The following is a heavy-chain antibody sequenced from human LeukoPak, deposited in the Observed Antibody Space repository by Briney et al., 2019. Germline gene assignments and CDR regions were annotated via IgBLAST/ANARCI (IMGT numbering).Heavy chain of an antibody. Sequence: SQTLSLTCTVSGGSISSGSYYWSWIRQPAGKGLEWIGRIYTSGSTNYNPSLKSRVTISVDTSKNQFSLKLSSVTAADTAVYYCARSRAASIVGATFFDYWGQGTLVTVSS. D-gene: IGHD1-26*01. V-gene: IGHV4-61*02. J-gene: IGHJ4*02. CDR1: GGSISSGSYY. CDR2: IYTSGST. CDR3: ARSRAASIVGATFFDY.